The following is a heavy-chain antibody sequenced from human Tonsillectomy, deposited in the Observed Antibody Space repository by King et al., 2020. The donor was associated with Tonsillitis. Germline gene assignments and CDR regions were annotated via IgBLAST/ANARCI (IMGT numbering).Heavy chain of an antibody. D-gene: IGHD2-21*02. CDR2: IYHSGST. Sequence: VQLVESGPGLVKPSETLSLTCAVSGYSISSGYYWGWIRQPPGKGLEWIGSIYHSGSTYYNPSLKSRVTISVDTSKNQFSLKLSSVTAADTAVYYCARDGEDCGRDCYSSYFDYWRQGTLVTVSS. J-gene: IGHJ4*02. CDR3: ARDGEDCGRDCYSSYFDY. V-gene: IGHV4-38-2*02. CDR1: GYSISSGYY.